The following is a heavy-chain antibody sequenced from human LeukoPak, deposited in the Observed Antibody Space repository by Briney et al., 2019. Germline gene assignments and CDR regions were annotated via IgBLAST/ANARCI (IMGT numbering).Heavy chain of an antibody. J-gene: IGHJ4*02. CDR2: INQDGSEK. D-gene: IGHD5-24*01. CDR3: ARRDGYNTFYFEY. Sequence: GGPLRLSCAASGFTFNIYWMSWVRQAPGKGLEWVANINQDGSEKYCVDSVKGRFTISRDNAMNSLYLQMNSLRGEDTAVYYCARRDGYNTFYFEYWGQGTLVTVSS. CDR1: GFTFNIYW. V-gene: IGHV3-7*01.